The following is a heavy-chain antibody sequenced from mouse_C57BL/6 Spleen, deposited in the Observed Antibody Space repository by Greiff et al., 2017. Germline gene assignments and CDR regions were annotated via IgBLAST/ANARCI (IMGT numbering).Heavy chain of an antibody. CDR2: IYPRSGNT. CDR3: AREYQEAWFAY. CDR1: GYTFTSYG. D-gene: IGHD5-2*01. J-gene: IGHJ3*01. Sequence: QVQLQQSGAELARPGASVKLSCKASGYTFTSYGISWVKQRTGQGLEWIGEIYPRSGNTYYNEKFKGKATLTAAKSSSTAYMELRSLTSEDSAVYFCAREYQEAWFAYWGQGTLVTVSA. V-gene: IGHV1-81*01.